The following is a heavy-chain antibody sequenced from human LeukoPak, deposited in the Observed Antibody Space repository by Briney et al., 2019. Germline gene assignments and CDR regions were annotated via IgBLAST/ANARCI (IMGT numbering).Heavy chain of an antibody. CDR3: ARDRSSSYTRDWFDP. D-gene: IGHD6-13*01. V-gene: IGHV4-4*07. CDR1: GGSINGYY. J-gene: IGHJ5*02. Sequence: SETLSLTCTVSGGSINGYYWSLIRQPAGKGLEWIGRIYNSESINYNPSPKSRVTMPIDTSKNQFSLKLNSVTAADTAVYYCARDRSSSYTRDWFDPWGQGALVTVSS. CDR2: IYNSESI.